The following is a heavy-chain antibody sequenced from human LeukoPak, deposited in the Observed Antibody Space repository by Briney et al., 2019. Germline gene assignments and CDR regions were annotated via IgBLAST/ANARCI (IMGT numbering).Heavy chain of an antibody. Sequence: ASVKVSCKASGYTFTGYYMHWVRQAPGQGLEWMGWINSNSGGTNYAQKFQGRVTMTRDTSISTAYMGLSRLRSDDTAVYYCARDYYGDYDLTYWGQGTLVTVSS. CDR1: GYTFTGYY. J-gene: IGHJ4*02. CDR3: ARDYYGDYDLTY. D-gene: IGHD4-17*01. CDR2: INSNSGGT. V-gene: IGHV1-2*02.